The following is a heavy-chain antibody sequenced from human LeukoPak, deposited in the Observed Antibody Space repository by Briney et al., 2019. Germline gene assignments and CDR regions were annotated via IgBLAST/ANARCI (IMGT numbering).Heavy chain of an antibody. Sequence: GGSLRLSCAASGFTFSSYGMNWVRQAPGKGLEWVSGISDSGVGTKHADSVKGRFTISRDNSKNTLYLQMNSLRAEDTAVYYCAKIGRSYDFWTGYYEEEVDYMDVWGKGTTVTVSS. D-gene: IGHD3-3*01. J-gene: IGHJ6*03. CDR1: GFTFSSYG. V-gene: IGHV3-23*01. CDR2: ISDSGVGT. CDR3: AKIGRSYDFWTGYYEEEVDYMDV.